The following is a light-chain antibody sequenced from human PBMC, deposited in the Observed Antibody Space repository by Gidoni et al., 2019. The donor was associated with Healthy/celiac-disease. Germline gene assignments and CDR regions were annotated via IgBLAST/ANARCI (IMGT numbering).Light chain of an antibody. V-gene: IGKV3-11*01. CDR3: QQRSNWPPPIT. CDR2: DAS. Sequence: EIVLTQSPATLSLSPGERATLSCRVSQSVSSYLAWYQQQPGQAPRLLIYDASNRATGIPARFSGSGSGTDFTLTISSLEPEYFAVYYCQQRSNWPPPITFGQGTRLEIK. J-gene: IGKJ5*01. CDR1: QSVSSY.